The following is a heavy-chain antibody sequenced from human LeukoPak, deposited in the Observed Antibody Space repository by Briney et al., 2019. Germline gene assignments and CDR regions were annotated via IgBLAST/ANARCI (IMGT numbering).Heavy chain of an antibody. J-gene: IGHJ5*02. V-gene: IGHV1-18*01. CDR1: GYTFTSYG. CDR2: ISAYNGNT. CDR3: ARDRLYCSGGSCYSSWFDP. D-gene: IGHD2-15*01. Sequence: ASVKVSCKASGYTFTSYGISWVRQAPGQGLEWMGWISAYNGNTNYAQKLQGRVTMTTETSTSTAYMELRSLRSDDTAVYYCARDRLYCSGGSCYSSWFDPWGQGTLVTVSS.